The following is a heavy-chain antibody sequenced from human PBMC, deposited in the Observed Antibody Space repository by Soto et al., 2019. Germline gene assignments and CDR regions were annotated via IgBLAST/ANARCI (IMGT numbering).Heavy chain of an antibody. CDR2: IYYSGSA. D-gene: IGHD6-13*01. J-gene: IGHJ4*02. Sequence: TPSLTCIVSGDSISSGDYYWSWIRQHPGKGLEWIGYIYYSGSAYYNPSLKSRVTMSVDTSKNQFSLKLSSVTAADTAIYFFAREARSNWHSIVFWCQGTFVSGSS. CDR3: AREARSNWHSIVF. V-gene: IGHV4-31*03. CDR1: GDSISSGDYY.